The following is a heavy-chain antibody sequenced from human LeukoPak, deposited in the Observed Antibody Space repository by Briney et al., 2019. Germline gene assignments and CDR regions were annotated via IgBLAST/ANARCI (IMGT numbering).Heavy chain of an antibody. CDR1: GFMFNKYF. CDR2: INQDGSEK. J-gene: IGHJ4*02. CDR3: ARATEGLDY. V-gene: IGHV3-7*01. Sequence: GGSLRLSCGASGFMFNKYFMTWVRQAPGKGLEWVANINQDGSEKYYVDSVKGRFTISRDSAKNTLYLQMNSLRAEDTAVYYCARATEGLDYWGQGTLVTVSS.